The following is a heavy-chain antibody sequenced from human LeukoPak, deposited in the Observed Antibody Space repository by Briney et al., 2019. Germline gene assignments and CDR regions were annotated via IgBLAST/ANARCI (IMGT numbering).Heavy chain of an antibody. CDR2: ISAYNGNT. J-gene: IGHJ4*02. D-gene: IGHD2-2*01. Sequence: ASVKVSCKASGYTFTSYGISWVRQAPGQGLEWMGWISAYNGNTNYAQKLQGRVTMTTDTSTSTAYMELRSLRPDDTAVYYCARVLSSVVPAAVTDYWGQGTLVTVSS. CDR3: ARVLSSVVPAAVTDY. CDR1: GYTFTSYG. V-gene: IGHV1-18*01.